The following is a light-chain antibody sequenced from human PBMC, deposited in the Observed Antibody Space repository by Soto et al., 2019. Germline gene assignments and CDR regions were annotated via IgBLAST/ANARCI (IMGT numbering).Light chain of an antibody. J-gene: IGKJ2*01. CDR3: QQSNKWPYT. V-gene: IGKV3-15*01. CDR2: GAS. Sequence: EIVMTQSPATLSVSPGERATLSCRASQSVSSNLAWYQQKPGQALRLLFYGASTRATGLPARFSGSGSGTDFTLTISSLQSEDFAVYYCQQSNKWPYTFGQGTKLEIK. CDR1: QSVSSN.